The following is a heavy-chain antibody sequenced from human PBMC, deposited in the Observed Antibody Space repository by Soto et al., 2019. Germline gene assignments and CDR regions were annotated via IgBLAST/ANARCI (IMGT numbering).Heavy chain of an antibody. Sequence: TLSLTCTRSGSSSRYIGLYGVWIRQPPGRGLEYIGSISYSGGAHYSPSLKSRVTISQDTSKIRFSLNLSSVTAADTAVYYCARGSCSGGSCPESFAPRGPGTLVTVSS. CDR3: ARGSCSGGSCPESFAP. CDR2: ISYSGGA. CDR1: GSSSRYIGLY. J-gene: IGHJ5*02. V-gene: IGHV4-30-4*01. D-gene: IGHD2-15*01.